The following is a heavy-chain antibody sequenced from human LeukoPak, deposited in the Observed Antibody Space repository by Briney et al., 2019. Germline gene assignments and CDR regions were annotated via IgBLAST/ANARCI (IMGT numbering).Heavy chain of an antibody. Sequence: SETLSLTCAAYGGSFSGYYRSWLRQPPGQGLEWIMEINHSGSANYNPSLTSRVTISVATSKNQFSLKLSSVPAADTAVYYCARGIIGSSSVCFDPWGQGTLVTVSS. D-gene: IGHD6-6*01. CDR1: GGSFSGYY. CDR2: INHSGSA. J-gene: IGHJ5*02. CDR3: ARGIIGSSSVCFDP. V-gene: IGHV4-34*01.